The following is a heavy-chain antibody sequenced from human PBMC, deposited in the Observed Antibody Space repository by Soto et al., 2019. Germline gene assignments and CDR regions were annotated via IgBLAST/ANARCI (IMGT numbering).Heavy chain of an antibody. Sequence: SETLSLTCTVSGGSISSYYWSWIRQPPGKGLEWIGYIYYSGSTNYNPSLKSRVTISVDTSKNQFSLKLSSVTAADTAVYYCARDNSKYYFDYWGQGTLVTVSS. CDR3: ARDNSKYYFDY. D-gene: IGHD6-13*01. J-gene: IGHJ4*02. V-gene: IGHV4-59*01. CDR1: GGSISSYY. CDR2: IYYSGST.